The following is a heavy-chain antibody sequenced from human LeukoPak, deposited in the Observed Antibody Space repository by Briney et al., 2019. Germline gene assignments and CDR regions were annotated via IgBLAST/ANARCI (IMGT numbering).Heavy chain of an antibody. CDR2: IYTSGST. CDR3: ASYGYCGGDCYSSY. J-gene: IGHJ4*02. Sequence: PSETLSLTCAVYGGSFSGYYWSWIRQPAGKGLEWIGRIYTSGSTNYNPSLKSRVTISVDTSKNQFSLKLSSVTAADTAVYYCASYGYCGGDCYSSYWGQGTLVTVSS. CDR1: GGSFSGYY. D-gene: IGHD2-21*02. V-gene: IGHV4-59*10.